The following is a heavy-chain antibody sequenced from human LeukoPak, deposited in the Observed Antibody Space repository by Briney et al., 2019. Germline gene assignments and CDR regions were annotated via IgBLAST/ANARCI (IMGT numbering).Heavy chain of an antibody. V-gene: IGHV3-48*02. CDR2: INSISSAI. J-gene: IGHJ3*02. Sequence: GGSLRLSCAASGFTFYPYSMNWVRQAPGKGLEWVSYINSISSAIYYADSVKGRFTISRDNAKNSLYLQMNSLRDEDTAVYYCARDWSSAIDIWGQGTMVTVSS. CDR1: GFTFYPYS. CDR3: ARDWSSAIDI. D-gene: IGHD3-3*01.